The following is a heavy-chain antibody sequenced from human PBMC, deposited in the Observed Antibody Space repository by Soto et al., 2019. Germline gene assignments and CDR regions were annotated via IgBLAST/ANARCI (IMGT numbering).Heavy chain of an antibody. J-gene: IGHJ4*02. CDR3: ARDGYCSGGSCFLYYFAY. V-gene: IGHV1-69*13. CDR1: GGTFSSYA. CDR2: IIPIFGTA. D-gene: IGHD2-15*01. Sequence: ASVKVSCKASGGTFSSYAISWVRQAPGQGLEWMGGIIPIFGTANYAQKFQGRVTITADESTSTAYMELSSLRSEDTAVYYCARDGYCSGGSCFLYYFAYWGQGTLVPVSS.